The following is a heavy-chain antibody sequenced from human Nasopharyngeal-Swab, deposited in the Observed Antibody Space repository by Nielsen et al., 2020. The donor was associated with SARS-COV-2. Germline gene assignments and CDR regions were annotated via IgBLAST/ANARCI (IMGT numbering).Heavy chain of an antibody. J-gene: IGHJ6*03. CDR3: ARGLSGIVPAPILGLGPYYYYYYMDV. D-gene: IGHD2-2*01. CDR2: INHSGST. Sequence: WIRQPPGKGPEWIAEINHSGSTNYNPSPKSRVTLSVDTSMNQVSLEVSSVTAADTAVYYCARGLSGIVPAPILGLGPYYYYYYMDVWGKGTTVTVSS. V-gene: IGHV4-34*01.